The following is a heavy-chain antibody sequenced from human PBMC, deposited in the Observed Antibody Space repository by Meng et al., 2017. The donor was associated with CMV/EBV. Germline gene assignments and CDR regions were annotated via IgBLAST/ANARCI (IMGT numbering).Heavy chain of an antibody. CDR3: AKDQRVVKRSGDWFDP. J-gene: IGHJ5*02. D-gene: IGHD3-22*01. CDR2: ISGSGGST. CDR1: GFTFSSYA. Sequence: EVQLLESGGGLVQPGGSLRLSCSASGFTFSSYAMSWVRQAPGKGLEWVSAISGSGGSTYYADSVKGRFTISRDNSKNTLYLQMNSLRAEDTAVYYCAKDQRVVKRSGDWFDPWGQGTLVTVSS. V-gene: IGHV3-23*01.